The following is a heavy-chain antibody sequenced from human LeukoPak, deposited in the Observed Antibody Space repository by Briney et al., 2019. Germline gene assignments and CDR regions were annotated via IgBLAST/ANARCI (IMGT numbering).Heavy chain of an antibody. CDR2: IKQDGSEK. D-gene: IGHD6-19*01. V-gene: IGHV3-7*01. CDR3: AKSAVAGTRPYTPFDY. Sequence: GGSLRLSCAASGFTFSSYWMSWVRQAPGKGLEWVANIKQDGSEKYYVDSVKGRFTISRDNAKNSLYLQMNSLRAEDTAVYYCAKSAVAGTRPYTPFDYWGQGTLVTVSS. CDR1: GFTFSSYW. J-gene: IGHJ4*02.